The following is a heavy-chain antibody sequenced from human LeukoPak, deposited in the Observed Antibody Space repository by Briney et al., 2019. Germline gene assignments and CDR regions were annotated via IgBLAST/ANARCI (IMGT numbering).Heavy chain of an antibody. CDR1: GGSISSYY. Sequence: SETLSLTCTVSGGSISSYYWSWIRQPAGKGLEWIGRIYTSGSTNYNPSLKSRVTMSVDTSMNQFSLKLSSVTAADTAVYYCARTSYYCSGGSCYHYYFDYWGQGTLVTVSS. J-gene: IGHJ4*02. CDR3: ARTSYYCSGGSCYHYYFDY. V-gene: IGHV4-4*07. CDR2: IYTSGST. D-gene: IGHD2-15*01.